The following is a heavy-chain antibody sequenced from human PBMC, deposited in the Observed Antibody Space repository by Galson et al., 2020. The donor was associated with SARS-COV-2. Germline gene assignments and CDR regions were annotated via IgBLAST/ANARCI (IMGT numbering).Heavy chain of an antibody. Sequence: GESLKISCAASGFTFSSYWMSWVRQAPGKGLEWVANIKQDGSEKYYVDSVKGRFTISRDNAKNSLYLQMNSLRAEDTAVYYCARDHVIVVVITTSEVSSSRWFDPWGQGTLVTVSS. V-gene: IGHV3-7*01. J-gene: IGHJ5*02. CDR2: IKQDGSEK. D-gene: IGHD3-22*01. CDR3: ARDHVIVVVITTSEVSSSRWFDP. CDR1: GFTFSSYW.